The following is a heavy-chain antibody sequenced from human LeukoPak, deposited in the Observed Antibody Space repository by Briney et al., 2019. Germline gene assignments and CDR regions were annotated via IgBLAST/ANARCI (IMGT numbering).Heavy chain of an antibody. J-gene: IGHJ6*02. V-gene: IGHV1-2*06. D-gene: IGHD5-18*01. CDR1: GYTFTGYY. CDR2: INPNSGGT. Sequence: GASVKVSCKASGYTFTGYYMHWVRQAPGQGLEWMGRINPNSGGTNYAQEFQGRVTMTRDTSISTAYMELSRLRSDDTAVYYCARDTAMVHYYYYGMDVWGQGTTVTVSS. CDR3: ARDTAMVHYYYYGMDV.